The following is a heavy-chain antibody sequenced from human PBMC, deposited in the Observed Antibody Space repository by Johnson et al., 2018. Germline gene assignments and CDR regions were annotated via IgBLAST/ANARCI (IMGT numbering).Heavy chain of an antibody. D-gene: IGHD1-26*01. J-gene: IGHJ1*01. CDR1: TFTFSTSD. CDR3: AKERPRVGATTRYFNY. Sequence: QVQLVESGGGVVQPGMSLRLSSAASTFTFSTSDMHWVRQAPGKGLEGVTVISDAGSNEYYADSVKGRLPISRDNSKNTLSLQMNSMRAEDTTGYYCAKERPRVGATTRYFNYWGQGTLVTGSS. V-gene: IGHV3-30*18. CDR2: ISDAGSNE.